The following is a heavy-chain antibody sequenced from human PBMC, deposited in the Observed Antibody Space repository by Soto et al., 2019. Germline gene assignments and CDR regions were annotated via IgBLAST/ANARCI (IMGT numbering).Heavy chain of an antibody. CDR2: IIPIFGTA. CDR1: GGTFSSYT. J-gene: IGHJ2*01. Sequence: QVQLVQSGAEVKKPGSSVTVSCKASGGTFSSYTISWVRQAPGQGLEWMGGIIPIFGTANYAQKVQGRGTITADESTSTAYMELSSLRSEDTAVYYCARGNHRWLQLWYFDLWGRGTLVTVSS. D-gene: IGHD5-12*01. V-gene: IGHV1-69*12. CDR3: ARGNHRWLQLWYFDL.